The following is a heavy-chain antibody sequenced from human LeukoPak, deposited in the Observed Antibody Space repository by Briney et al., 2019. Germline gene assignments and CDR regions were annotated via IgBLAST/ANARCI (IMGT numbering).Heavy chain of an antibody. J-gene: IGHJ4*02. CDR2: IGNTET. D-gene: IGHD2-21*01. CDR3: AKDWIQFNRVFDCFDS. Sequence: GGSLRLSCATSGFTFNTNAMSWVRQAPGKGLEWVSTIGNTETFYADSVTGRFTISRDNSKNTVYLHMNSLRVEDTAVYYCAKDWIQFNRVFDCFDSWGQGTLSPSPQ. CDR1: GFTFNTNA. V-gene: IGHV3-23*01.